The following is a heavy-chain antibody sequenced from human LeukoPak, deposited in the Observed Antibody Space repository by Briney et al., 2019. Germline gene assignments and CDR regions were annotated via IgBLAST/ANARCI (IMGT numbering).Heavy chain of an antibody. CDR3: ARDRLAGTVQYYFDY. Sequence: PGVSLRLSCAASGFTFSSHCMSWVRQAPGKGLEWVANIKQDGSEKYYVDSVKGRFTISRDNAKNSLYLQMNSLRAEDTAVYYCARDRLAGTVQYYFDYWGQGTLVTVSS. V-gene: IGHV3-7*01. CDR2: IKQDGSEK. CDR1: GFTFSSHC. D-gene: IGHD6-13*01. J-gene: IGHJ4*02.